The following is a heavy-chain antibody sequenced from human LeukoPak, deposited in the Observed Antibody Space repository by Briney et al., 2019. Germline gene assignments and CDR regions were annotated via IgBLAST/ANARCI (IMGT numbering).Heavy chain of an antibody. V-gene: IGHV4-34*01. CDR2: INHSGST. CDR3: ARLTRRSGNYFDY. Sequence: SETLSLTCAVYGGSFSLFSCNWIRQPPWKGLEWIAEINHSGSTNYSPSLQSRVTISVDTSKSQFSLKLSSVTAADTAVYYCARLTRRSGNYFDYWGQGTLVTVSS. CDR1: GGSFSLFS. J-gene: IGHJ4*02. D-gene: IGHD1-1*01.